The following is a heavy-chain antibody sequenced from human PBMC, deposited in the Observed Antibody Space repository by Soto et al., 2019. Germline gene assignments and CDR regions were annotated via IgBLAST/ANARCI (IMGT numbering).Heavy chain of an antibody. J-gene: IGHJ4*02. CDR3: ASSPYDFWSGYSTGSY. CDR1: GFTFSSYS. CDR2: ISSSSSTI. Sequence: GGSLRLSCAASGFTFSSYSMNWVRQAPGKGLEWVSYISSSSSTIYYADSVKGRFTISRDNAKNSLYLQMNSLRAEDTAVYYCASSPYDFWSGYSTGSYWGQGTLVTVSS. V-gene: IGHV3-48*01. D-gene: IGHD3-3*01.